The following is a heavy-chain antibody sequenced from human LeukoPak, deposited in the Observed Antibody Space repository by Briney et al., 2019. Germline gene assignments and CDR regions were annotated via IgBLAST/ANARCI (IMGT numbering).Heavy chain of an antibody. CDR3: ARGWDGIAVAGSFDY. CDR1: GGSTSGYY. CDR2: IYYSGST. V-gene: IGHV4-59*01. Sequence: SETLSLTCTVSGGSTSGYYWSWIRQPPGKGLEWIGDIYYSGSTNYNPSLTSRVTMSVDTSENQFSLKLNSETAADTAVYYCARGWDGIAVAGSFDYWGQGTLVTVSS. D-gene: IGHD6-19*01. J-gene: IGHJ4*02.